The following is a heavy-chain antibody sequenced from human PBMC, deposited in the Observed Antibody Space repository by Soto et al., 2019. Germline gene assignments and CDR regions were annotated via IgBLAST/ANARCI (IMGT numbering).Heavy chain of an antibody. CDR1: GFTFSSYA. Sequence: GGSLRLSCAASGFTFSSYAMSWVRQAPGKGLEWVSAISGSGGSTYYADSVKGRFTISRDNSKNTLYLQMNSLRAEDTAVYYYAKEPPFVVVTAILYFDYWGQGTLVTVSS. D-gene: IGHD2-21*02. CDR3: AKEPPFVVVTAILYFDY. CDR2: ISGSGGST. J-gene: IGHJ4*02. V-gene: IGHV3-23*01.